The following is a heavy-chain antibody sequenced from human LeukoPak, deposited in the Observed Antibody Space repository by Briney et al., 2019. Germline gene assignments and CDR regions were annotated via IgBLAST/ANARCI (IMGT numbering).Heavy chain of an antibody. CDR1: GGSFSGYY. CDR3: AGGSRRITMVRGVQHFDY. Sequence: SETLSLTCAVYGGSFSGYYWSWIRQPPGKGLEWIGEINHSGSTNYNPSLKSRVTISVDTSKNQFSLKLSSVTAADTAVYYCAGGSRRITMVRGVQHFDYWGQGTLVTVSS. CDR2: INHSGST. V-gene: IGHV4-34*01. D-gene: IGHD3-10*01. J-gene: IGHJ4*02.